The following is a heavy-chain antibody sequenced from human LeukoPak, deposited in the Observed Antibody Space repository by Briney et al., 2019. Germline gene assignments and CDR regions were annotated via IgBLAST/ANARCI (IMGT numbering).Heavy chain of an antibody. V-gene: IGHV7-4-1*02. CDR2: INTNTGNP. CDR1: GYTFTSYA. CDR3: AREPIYSSGWMVGGYWFDP. D-gene: IGHD6-19*01. Sequence: ASVKVSCKASGYTFTSYAMNWVRQAPGQGLEWMGWINTNTGNPTYAQGFTGRFVFSLDTSVSTAYLQISSLKAEDTAVYYCAREPIYSSGWMVGGYWFDPWGQGTLVTVSS. J-gene: IGHJ5*02.